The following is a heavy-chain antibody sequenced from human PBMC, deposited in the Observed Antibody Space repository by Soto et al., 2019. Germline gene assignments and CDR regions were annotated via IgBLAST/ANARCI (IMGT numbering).Heavy chain of an antibody. D-gene: IGHD1-26*01. J-gene: IGHJ4*02. CDR2: ITYDGANG. CDR3: ARAFSGSYPNFDY. CDR1: VFIFRSYA. V-gene: IGHV3-30*09. Sequence: GGALRLSWLASVFIFRSYAMPAVRQAPGKGLDWVAVITYDGANGYYADSVRGRFAISRANSKSTLFLQMNSLRPEDTAVYYCARAFSGSYPNFDYWGQGTMVTVSS.